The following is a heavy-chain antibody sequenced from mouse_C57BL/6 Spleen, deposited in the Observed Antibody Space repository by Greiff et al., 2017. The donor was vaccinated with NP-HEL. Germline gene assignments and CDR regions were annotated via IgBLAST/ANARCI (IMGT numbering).Heavy chain of an antibody. J-gene: IGHJ4*01. D-gene: IGHD1-1*01. CDR2: IYPGDGDT. Sequence: QVQLQQSGPELVKPGASVKISCKASGYAFSSSWMNWVKQRPGKGLEWIGRIYPGDGDTNYNGKFKGKATLTADKSSSTAYMQLSSLTSEDSAVYFCARGIYYYGSSYDAMDYWGQGTSVTVSS. CDR3: ARGIYYYGSSYDAMDY. V-gene: IGHV1-82*01. CDR1: GYAFSSSW.